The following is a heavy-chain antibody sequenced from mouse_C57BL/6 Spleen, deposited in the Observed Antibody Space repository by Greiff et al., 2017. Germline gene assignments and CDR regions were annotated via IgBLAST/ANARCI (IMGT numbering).Heavy chain of an antibody. J-gene: IGHJ2*01. Sequence: QVQLQQPGAELVKPGASVKMSCKASGYTFTSYCFTWVMQRPGQSLEWIGDIYPGSGSTNYNATFKSKATLTVDTSSSTAYMQLSSLTSEDSAVYYCAREVYGPNYFDCWGQGTTLTVSS. V-gene: IGHV1-55*01. D-gene: IGHD1-1*02. CDR1: GYTFTSYC. CDR3: AREVYGPNYFDC. CDR2: IYPGSGST.